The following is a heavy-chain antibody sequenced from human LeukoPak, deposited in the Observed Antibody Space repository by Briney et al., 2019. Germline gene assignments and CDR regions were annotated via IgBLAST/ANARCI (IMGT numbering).Heavy chain of an antibody. D-gene: IGHD6-19*01. J-gene: IGHJ4*02. CDR2: IYYSGST. CDR1: GGSISSYY. Sequence: SETLSLTCTVSGGSISSYYWSWIRQPPGKGLEWIGYIYYSGSTNYNPSLKSRVTISVDTSKNQFSLKLSSVTAADTAVYYCTAGQQWLGPFDYWGQGTLVTVSS. V-gene: IGHV4-59*12. CDR3: TAGQQWLGPFDY.